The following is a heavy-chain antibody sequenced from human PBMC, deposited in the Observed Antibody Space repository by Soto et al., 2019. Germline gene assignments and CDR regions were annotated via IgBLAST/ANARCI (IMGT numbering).Heavy chain of an antibody. CDR1: GFTLSDYY. CDR3: VKSLLDSGSRSHWFDP. V-gene: IGHV3-11*01. D-gene: IGHD3-10*01. CDR2: IGSSGSFI. J-gene: IGHJ5*02. Sequence: QVQLVESGGGLVKPGGSLRLSCAASGFTLSDYYMTWMRQAPGMGLEWVSYIGSSGSFIYYADSVKGRFTISRDSAKNSLYLQMHSLRIEDTAVYYCVKSLLDSGSRSHWFDPWGQGTMVSVSS.